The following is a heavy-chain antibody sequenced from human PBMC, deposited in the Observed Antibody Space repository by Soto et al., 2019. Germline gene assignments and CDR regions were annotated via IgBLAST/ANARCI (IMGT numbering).Heavy chain of an antibody. CDR1: GFTFSSYW. Sequence: EVQLVESGGGLVQSGGSLRLSCAASGFTFSSYWMHWVRQAPGKGLVWVSRIKGDGISTNYADSVKGRFTISRDNAKDAVFLQVNGLSADDKAVYYCARVAMGNYSNDYCGQGTLVTVSS. CDR2: IKGDGIST. V-gene: IGHV3-74*01. CDR3: ARVAMGNYSNDY. J-gene: IGHJ4*02. D-gene: IGHD3-10*01.